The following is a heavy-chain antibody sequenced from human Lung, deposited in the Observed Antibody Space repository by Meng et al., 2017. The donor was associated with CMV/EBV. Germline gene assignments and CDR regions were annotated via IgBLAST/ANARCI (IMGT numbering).Heavy chain of an antibody. J-gene: IGHJ1*01. CDR3: LRRSGGSV. V-gene: IGHV4-4*02. D-gene: IGHD3-10*01. CDR2: IPHRGSS. Sequence: QLREAGPALGKPSETPSLTCAFSGDSITNHNWWAWVRQPPGKGLEWIGEIPHRGSSAYNPSLKSRVSMSIDKSKNQFSLKLTSVTAADTAVYHCLRRSGGSVWGQGTLVTVSS. CDR1: GDSITNHNW.